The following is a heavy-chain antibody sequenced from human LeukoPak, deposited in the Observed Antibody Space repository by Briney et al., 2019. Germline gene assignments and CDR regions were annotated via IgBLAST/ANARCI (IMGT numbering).Heavy chain of an antibody. CDR2: IYPGDSDT. D-gene: IGHD3-22*01. CDR1: GYSFTSYW. Sequence: GESLKISCKGSGYSFTSYWIGWVRQMPGKGLEWMGIIYPGDSDTKYSPSFQGQVTISADKSINTVYLQWSSLKASDTAMYYCASPQVYDSSGYYDYWGQGTLVTVSS. J-gene: IGHJ4*02. V-gene: IGHV5-51*01. CDR3: ASPQVYDSSGYYDY.